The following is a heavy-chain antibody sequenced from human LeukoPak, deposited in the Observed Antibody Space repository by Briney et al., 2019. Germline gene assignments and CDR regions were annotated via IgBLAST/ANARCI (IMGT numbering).Heavy chain of an antibody. D-gene: IGHD5/OR15-5a*01. J-gene: IGHJ4*02. Sequence: SETLSLTCTVSGGSISSSSYYWGWIRQPPGKGLEWIGSIYYSGSTYYNPSLKSRVIVSVDTSKNQFSLKLTSVTAADTAVYYCARARETESIDSWGQGTRVTVSS. V-gene: IGHV4-39*07. CDR2: IYYSGST. CDR3: ARARETESIDS. CDR1: GGSISSSSYY.